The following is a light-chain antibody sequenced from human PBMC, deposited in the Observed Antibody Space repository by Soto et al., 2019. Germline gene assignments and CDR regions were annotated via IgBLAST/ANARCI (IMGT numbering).Light chain of an antibody. CDR1: QRISNY. CDR2: GAS. J-gene: IGKJ1*01. V-gene: IGKV3-15*01. Sequence: ERVMTQSPATLSVSPGERATLSCRASQRISNYLAWYQQTPDQAPRLLISGASTRATGIPARFSGSGSGTEFTLTIGSLQSEDFAVYYCQQYNNWPPTFGQGTKVEV. CDR3: QQYNNWPPT.